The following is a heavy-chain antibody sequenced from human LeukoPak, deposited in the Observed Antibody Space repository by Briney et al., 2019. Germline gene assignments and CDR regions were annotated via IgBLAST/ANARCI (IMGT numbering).Heavy chain of an antibody. Sequence: ASVKVSCKASGYTFTGYYMHWVRQAPGQGLEWMGWINPNSGGTNYAQKFQGRVTMTRDTSISTAYMELSRLRSDDTAVYYCARGGRSYYYDSSGYFADAFDIWGQGTMVTVSS. CDR1: GYTFTGYY. CDR3: ARGGRSYYYDSSGYFADAFDI. D-gene: IGHD3-22*01. V-gene: IGHV1-2*02. CDR2: INPNSGGT. J-gene: IGHJ3*02.